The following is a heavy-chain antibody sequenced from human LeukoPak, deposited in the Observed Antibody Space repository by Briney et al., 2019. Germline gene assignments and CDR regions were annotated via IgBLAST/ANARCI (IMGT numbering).Heavy chain of an antibody. J-gene: IGHJ5*02. CDR3: ARGSIMITFGGVIPRLWFDP. D-gene: IGHD3-16*02. Sequence: SQTLSLTCAISGDSVSSNSAAWNWIRQSPSRGLEWLGRTYYRSKWYNDYAVSVKSRITINPDTSKNQFSLQLNSVTPEDTAVYYCARGSIMITFGGVIPRLWFDPWGQGTLVTVSS. CDR2: TYYRSKWYN. V-gene: IGHV6-1*01. CDR1: GDSVSSNSAA.